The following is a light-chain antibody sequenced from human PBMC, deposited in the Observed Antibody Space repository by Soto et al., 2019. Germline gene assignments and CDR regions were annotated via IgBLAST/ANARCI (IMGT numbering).Light chain of an antibody. CDR1: SSNIESNC. V-gene: IGLV1-47*01. CDR2: RND. Sequence: QSVLTQPPSASGTPGQRFTISCSGSSSNIESNCVYWYQQLPGSAPKLLIYRNDQRPSGVPDRFSGSKSGTSASLAISGLRSEDEADYYCAAWDDSLSALVFGGGTKLTVL. J-gene: IGLJ3*02. CDR3: AAWDDSLSALV.